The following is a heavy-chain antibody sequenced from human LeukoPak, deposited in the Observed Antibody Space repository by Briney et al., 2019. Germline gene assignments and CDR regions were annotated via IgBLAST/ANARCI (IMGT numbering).Heavy chain of an antibody. J-gene: IGHJ4*02. CDR1: GGTFNNSA. D-gene: IGHD4-17*01. CDR3: ARDMTTVTTFDY. V-gene: IGHV1-69*05. CDR2: IIPIFGTA. Sequence: ASVKVSCKTSGGTFNNSAISWVRQAPGQGLEWMGGIIPIFGTANYAQKFQGRVTITTDESTSTAYMELGSLRSEDTAVYYCARDMTTVTTFDYWGQGTLVTVSS.